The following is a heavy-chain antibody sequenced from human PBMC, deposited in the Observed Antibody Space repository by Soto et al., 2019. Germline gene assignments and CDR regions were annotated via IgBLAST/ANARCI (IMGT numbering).Heavy chain of an antibody. CDR2: IDWDDDK. CDR3: ARFRSYYYDSSGYYFDY. Sequence: SGPTLVNPTQTLTLTCTFSGFSLITIGMCVSWIRQPPGKALEWLALIDWDDDKYYSTSLKTRLTISKDTSKNQVVLTMTNMDPVDTATYYCARFRSYYYDSSGYYFDYWGQGTLVTVSS. J-gene: IGHJ4*02. CDR1: GFSLITIGMC. V-gene: IGHV2-70*01. D-gene: IGHD3-22*01.